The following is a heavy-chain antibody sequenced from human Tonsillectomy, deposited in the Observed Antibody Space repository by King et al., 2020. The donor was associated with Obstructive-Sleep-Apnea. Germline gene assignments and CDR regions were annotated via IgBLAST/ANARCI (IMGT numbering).Heavy chain of an antibody. CDR2: IWYDGSNK. D-gene: IGHD3-10*01. V-gene: IGHV3-33*01. Sequence: VQLVESGGGVVQPGRSLRLSCAASGFTFSTYGMHWVRQAPGKGLEWVAVIWYDGSNKYYADSVKGRFTISRDNSKNTLYLQINSLRAEDTAIYYCARDRYGSGSYYRYYDYYGMDVRGQGTTVTVSS. CDR3: ARDRYGSGSYYRYYDYYGMDV. J-gene: IGHJ6*02. CDR1: GFTFSTYG.